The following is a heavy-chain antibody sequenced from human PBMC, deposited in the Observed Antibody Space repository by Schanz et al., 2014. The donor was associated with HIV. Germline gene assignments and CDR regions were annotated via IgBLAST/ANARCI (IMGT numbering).Heavy chain of an antibody. Sequence: QVQLVQSGAEVKKPGSSVKVSCKASGGTVYSNVISWVRQAPGQGLEWMGWISPNNGNRNYAQKLQGRVTMTTDTSTTTAYMELRSLRSDETAIYYCARGGSGWYGYEGFDYWGQGTLVTVSP. V-gene: IGHV1-18*01. CDR2: ISPNNGNR. CDR3: ARGGSGWYGYEGFDY. J-gene: IGHJ4*02. CDR1: GGTVYSNV. D-gene: IGHD6-19*01.